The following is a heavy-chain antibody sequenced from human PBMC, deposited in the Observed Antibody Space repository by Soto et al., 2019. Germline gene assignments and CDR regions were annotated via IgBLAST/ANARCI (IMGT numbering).Heavy chain of an antibody. CDR1: GFSFSDSA. Sequence: GGSLRLSCVASGFSFSDSAVHWVRQASGKGLEWVGRIRDKAANYATAFTASVKDRFTISRDDSKNTAYLQMNSLKAEDTAVYYCTRPGVWFGGEDYWGQGTLVTVSS. J-gene: IGHJ4*02. CDR2: IRDKAANYAT. V-gene: IGHV3-73*01. D-gene: IGHD3-10*01. CDR3: TRPGVWFGGEDY.